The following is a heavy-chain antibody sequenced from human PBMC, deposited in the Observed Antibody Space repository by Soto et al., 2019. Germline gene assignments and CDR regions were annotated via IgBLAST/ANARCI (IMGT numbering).Heavy chain of an antibody. Sequence: EASVKVSCKVSGYTLTELSMHWVRQAPGKGLEWMGGFDPEDGETIYAQKFQGRVTMIEDTSTDTAYMELSSRRSEDTAVYYCAKVGVGELVGDDYYYYYFLAVWGKGTTVLVSS. V-gene: IGHV1-24*01. CDR2: FDPEDGET. D-gene: IGHD1-26*01. CDR3: AKVGVGELVGDDYYYYYFLAV. CDR1: GYTLTELS. J-gene: IGHJ6*03.